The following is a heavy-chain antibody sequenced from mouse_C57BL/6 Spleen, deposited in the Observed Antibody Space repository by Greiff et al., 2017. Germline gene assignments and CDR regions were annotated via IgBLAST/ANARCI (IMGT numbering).Heavy chain of an antibody. V-gene: IGHV1-4*01. J-gene: IGHJ1*03. CDR1: GYTFTSYT. Sequence: VQLQQSGAELARPGASVKMSCKASGYTFTSYTMHWVKQRPGQGLEWIGYINPSSGYTKYNQKFKDKATLNADKSSSTAYMQLSSLTSEDSAVYYCAREEGNGNYGYFDVWGTGTTVTVSS. CDR2: INPSSGYT. D-gene: IGHD2-1*01. CDR3: AREEGNGNYGYFDV.